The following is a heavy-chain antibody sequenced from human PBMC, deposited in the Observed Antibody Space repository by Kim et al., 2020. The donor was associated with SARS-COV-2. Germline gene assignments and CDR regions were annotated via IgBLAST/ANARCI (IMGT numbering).Heavy chain of an antibody. CDR1: GFTFSSYW. J-gene: IGHJ4*02. Sequence: GGSLRLSCAASGFTFSSYWMSWVRQAPGKGLEWVANIKQDGSEKYYVDSVKGRFTISRDNAKNSLYLQMNSLRAEDTAVYYCARGDGATLRYFDWFPKFSGGIDYWGQGTLVTVSS. CDR3: ARGDGATLRYFDWFPKFSGGIDY. CDR2: IKQDGSEK. D-gene: IGHD3-9*01. V-gene: IGHV3-7*01.